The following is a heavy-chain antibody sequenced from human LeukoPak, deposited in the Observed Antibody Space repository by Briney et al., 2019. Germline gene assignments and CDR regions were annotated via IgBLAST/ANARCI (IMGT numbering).Heavy chain of an antibody. CDR3: ARDWSAVGAFDI. CDR1: GYTFTGYY. V-gene: IGHV1-2*02. J-gene: IGHJ3*02. D-gene: IGHD1-26*01. CDR2: INPNSGGT. Sequence: ASVMVSCKASGYTFTGYYMHWVRQAPGQGLEWMGWINPNSGGTNYAQKFQGRVTMTRDTSISTAYMELSRLRSDDTAVYYCARDWSAVGAFDIWGQGTMVTVSS.